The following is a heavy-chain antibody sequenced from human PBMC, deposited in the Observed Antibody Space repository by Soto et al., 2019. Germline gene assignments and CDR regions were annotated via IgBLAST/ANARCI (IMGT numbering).Heavy chain of an antibody. CDR3: AEGIRFDP. V-gene: IGHV3-30-3*01. CDR1: GFTFSSYA. D-gene: IGHD3-10*01. Sequence: QVQLVESGGGVVQPGRSLRLSCAAPGFTFSSYAMHWVRQAPGKGLEWVAVISYDGSNKNYADSVKGRFTISRDNSKNTLYLQMNSLRAEDTAVYYCAEGIRFDPWGQGTLVTVSS. J-gene: IGHJ5*02. CDR2: ISYDGSNK.